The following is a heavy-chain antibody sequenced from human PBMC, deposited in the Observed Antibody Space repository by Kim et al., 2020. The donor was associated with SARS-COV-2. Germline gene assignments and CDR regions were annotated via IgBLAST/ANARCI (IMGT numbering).Heavy chain of an antibody. D-gene: IGHD2-2*01. J-gene: IGHJ6*03. V-gene: IGHV3-30*18. CDR2: ISYDGSNK. Sequence: GGSLRLSCAASGFTFSSYGMHWVRQAPGKGLEWVAVISYDGSNKYYADSVKGRFTISRDNSKNTLYLHMNSMTAEDTAVYYWAKGDCSSTSCPGNYYYYYMDVWGKGTTVTVSS. CDR1: GFTFSSYG. CDR3: AKGDCSSTSCPGNYYYYYMDV.